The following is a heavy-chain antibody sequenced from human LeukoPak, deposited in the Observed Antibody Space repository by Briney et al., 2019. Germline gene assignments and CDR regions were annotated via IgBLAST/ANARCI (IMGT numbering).Heavy chain of an antibody. V-gene: IGHV3-21*01. CDR3: ARVIEAPYYDSSGVFDY. D-gene: IGHD3-22*01. J-gene: IGHJ4*02. CDR1: GFTFSSYS. Sequence: GGSLRLSCAASGFTFSSYSMNWVRQAPGNGLEWVSSISSSSSYIYYADSVKGRFTISRDNAKNSLYLQMNSLRAEDTAVYYCARVIEAPYYDSSGVFDYWGQGTLVTVSS. CDR2: ISSSSSYI.